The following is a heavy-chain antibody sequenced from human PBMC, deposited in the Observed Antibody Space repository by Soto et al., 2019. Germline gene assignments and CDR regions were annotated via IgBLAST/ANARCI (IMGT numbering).Heavy chain of an antibody. V-gene: IGHV1-3*01. D-gene: IGHD3-3*01. CDR3: ARDFWNGYPPIYYYMDV. Sequence: ASVKGSCKASGYTSTSYAMHWVRQAPGQRLEWMGWINAGNGNTKYSQKFQGRVTITRDTSASTAYMELSSLRSEDTAVYYCARDFWNGYPPIYYYMDVWGKGTTVSVSS. J-gene: IGHJ6*03. CDR1: GYTSTSYA. CDR2: INAGNGNT.